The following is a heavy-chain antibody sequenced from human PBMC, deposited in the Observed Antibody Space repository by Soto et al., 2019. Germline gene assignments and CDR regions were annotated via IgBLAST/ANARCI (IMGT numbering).Heavy chain of an antibody. D-gene: IGHD6-19*01. J-gene: IGHJ4*02. CDR1: GFIFSSYS. CDR3: AKATTNGGWFNPFDS. V-gene: IGHV3-48*01. Sequence: GGSLRLSCAASGFIFSSYSMNWVRRAPGKGLEWVSYITGSSSTIFYADSVKGRFTISRDNAKNSLYLQMNSLTADDTAVYYCAKATTNGGWFNPFDSWGQGALVTVSS. CDR2: ITGSSSTI.